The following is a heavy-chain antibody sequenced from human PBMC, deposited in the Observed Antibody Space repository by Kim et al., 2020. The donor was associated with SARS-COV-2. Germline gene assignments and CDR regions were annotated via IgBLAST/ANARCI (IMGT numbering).Heavy chain of an antibody. CDR3: ARGRAGVVPSPVLGLGPYYEYYGLDV. CDR1: VGSFSGYH. V-gene: IGHV4-34*01. CDR2: ITHSGAT. J-gene: IGHJ6*02. D-gene: IGHD3-3*01. Sequence: SETLSLTCAVYVGSFSGYHWTWIRQSPGKGLEWIGEITHSGATNYNPSLKSRVAISVDTSKNQFSLKVKSVTAADTAVYFCARGRAGVVPSPVLGLGPYYEYYGLDVWGQGTTVSVSS.